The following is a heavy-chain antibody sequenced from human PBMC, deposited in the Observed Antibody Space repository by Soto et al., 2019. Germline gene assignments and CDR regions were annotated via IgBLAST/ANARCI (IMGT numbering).Heavy chain of an antibody. Sequence: PGGSLRLSCAASGFTFSSYAMHWVRQAPGKGLEWVAVISYDGSNKYYADSVKGRFTISRDNSKNTLYLQMNSLRAEDTAVYYCARKGLLYYYYYMDVWGKGTTVTVSS. CDR2: ISYDGSNK. CDR1: GFTFSSYA. CDR3: ARKGLLYYYYYMDV. D-gene: IGHD3-3*01. V-gene: IGHV3-30-3*01. J-gene: IGHJ6*03.